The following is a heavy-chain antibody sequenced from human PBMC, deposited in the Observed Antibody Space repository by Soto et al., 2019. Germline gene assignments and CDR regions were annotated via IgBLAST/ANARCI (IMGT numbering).Heavy chain of an antibody. CDR2: IHYSGTT. Sequence: VQLQESGPGLVKPSETLSLTCTVSGTSISSYYWSWIRQPPGKGLEWIANIHYSGTTHYNPSLASRVTLSVDTSKNHFSLKMTSVTAAARAMYCCARYNSYAIAYWGRGTLVTVSS. CDR3: ARYNSYAIAY. D-gene: IGHD2-8*01. CDR1: GTSISSYY. V-gene: IGHV4-59*01. J-gene: IGHJ4*02.